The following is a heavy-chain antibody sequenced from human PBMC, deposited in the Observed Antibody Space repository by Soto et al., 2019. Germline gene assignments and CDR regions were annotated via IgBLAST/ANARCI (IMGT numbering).Heavy chain of an antibody. V-gene: IGHV3-48*04. Sequence: GGSLRLSCAASGFTFSSYSMNWVRQAPGKGLEWVSYISSSSSTIYYANSVKGRFTISRDNAKNSLYLQMNSLRAEDTAVYYCARDGSGITMVRGVIFFDYWGQGTLVTVSS. CDR2: ISSSSSTI. CDR1: GFTFSSYS. J-gene: IGHJ4*02. CDR3: ARDGSGITMVRGVIFFDY. D-gene: IGHD3-10*01.